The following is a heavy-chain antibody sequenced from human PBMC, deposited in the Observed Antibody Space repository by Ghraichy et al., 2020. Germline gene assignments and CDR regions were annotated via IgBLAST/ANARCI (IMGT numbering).Heavy chain of an antibody. CDR2: INHSGST. D-gene: IGHD3-3*01. V-gene: IGHV4-34*01. Sequence: SQTLSLTCAVYGGSFSGYYWSWIRQPPGKGLEWIGEINHSGSTNYNPSLKSRVTISVDTSKNQFSLKLSSVTAADTAVYYCASEGSGYPLEDWGQGTLVTVSS. CDR3: ASEGSGYPLED. J-gene: IGHJ4*02. CDR1: GGSFSGYY.